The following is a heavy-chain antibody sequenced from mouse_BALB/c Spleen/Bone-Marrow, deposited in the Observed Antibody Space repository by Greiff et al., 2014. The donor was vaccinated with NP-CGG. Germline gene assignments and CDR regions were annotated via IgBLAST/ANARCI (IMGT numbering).Heavy chain of an antibody. Sequence: QVQLKESGAELVRPGVSVKISCKGSGYTFTDYAMHWVKQSHAKSLEWIGVISTYYGDASYNQKFKGKATMTVDKSSSTAYMELARLTSEDSTIYYRARDAMDYWGQGTSVTVSS. CDR3: ARDAMDY. J-gene: IGHJ4*01. V-gene: IGHV1S137*01. CDR1: GYTFTDYA. CDR2: ISTYYGDA.